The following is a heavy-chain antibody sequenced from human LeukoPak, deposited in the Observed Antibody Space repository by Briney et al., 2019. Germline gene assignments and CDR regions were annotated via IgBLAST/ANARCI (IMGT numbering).Heavy chain of an antibody. Sequence: GASVKVSCKASGDTFSNYAISWVRQAPGQGLEWMGGIIPIFGTANYAQKFQGRVTITADKSTSTAYMELSSLRSEDTAVYYCARVAGDIVLMAEMDVWGKGTTVTVSS. V-gene: IGHV1-69*06. CDR1: GDTFSNYA. D-gene: IGHD2-8*01. CDR3: ARVAGDIVLMAEMDV. J-gene: IGHJ6*04. CDR2: IIPIFGTA.